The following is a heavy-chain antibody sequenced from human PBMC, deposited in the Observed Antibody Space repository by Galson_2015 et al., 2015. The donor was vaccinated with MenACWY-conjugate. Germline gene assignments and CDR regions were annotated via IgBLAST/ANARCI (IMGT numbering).Heavy chain of an antibody. V-gene: IGHV3-15*01. D-gene: IGHD2-8*02. CDR3: TTDRTSGGGSPYWDN. J-gene: IGHJ1*01. CDR2: IKSKTDGERT. Sequence: SLRLSCAASGFSFSNAWMSWVRQAPGTGPEWVARIKSKTDGERTDYAAPVIGSFSISRDDLRNTLYLQMNGLKSDDSAVYYCTTDRTSGGGSPYWDNWGQGTLVTVSS. CDR1: GFSFSNAW.